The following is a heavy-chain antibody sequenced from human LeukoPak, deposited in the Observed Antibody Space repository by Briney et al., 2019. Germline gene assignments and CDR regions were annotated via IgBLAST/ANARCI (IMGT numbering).Heavy chain of an antibody. D-gene: IGHD6-19*01. V-gene: IGHV3-23*01. J-gene: IGHJ4*02. CDR3: AKGPHIEAVAGYFDY. CDR2: ISGSGGST. Sequence: GGSLRLSCAASGFTFSSYAMSWVRQAPGKGLEWVSAISGSGGSTYYADSAKGRFTISRDDSKNTLYLQMNSLRAEDTAVYYCAKGPHIEAVAGYFDYWGQGTLVTVPS. CDR1: GFTFSSYA.